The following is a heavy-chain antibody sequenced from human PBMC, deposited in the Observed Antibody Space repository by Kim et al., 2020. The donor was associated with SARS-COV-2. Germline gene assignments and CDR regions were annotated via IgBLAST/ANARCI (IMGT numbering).Heavy chain of an antibody. V-gene: IGHV4-59*01. CDR3: AREHRQNHYCSSTSCHTYYYYYYMDV. D-gene: IGHD2-2*02. CDR1: GGSISSYY. Sequence: SETLSLTCTVSGGSISSYYWSWIRQPPGKGLEWIGYIYYSGSTNYNPSLKSRVTISVDTSKNQFSLKLSSVTAADTAVYYCAREHRQNHYCSSTSCHTYYYYYYMDVWGKGTTVTVSS. CDR2: IYYSGST. J-gene: IGHJ6*03.